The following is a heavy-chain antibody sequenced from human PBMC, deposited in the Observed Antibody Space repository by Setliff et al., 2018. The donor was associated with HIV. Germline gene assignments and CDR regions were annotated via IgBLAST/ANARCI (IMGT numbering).Heavy chain of an antibody. CDR1: GYSFSSYG. D-gene: IGHD1-20*01. Sequence: ASVKVSCKASGYSFSSYGIGWVRLAPGQGLEWMGWMSTDNGNTNYAQKVQGRVTMTIDTGTRTAYMELRSLRSDDTAMYYCARMRGGHNIREGAFDIWGQGTMVTVSS. J-gene: IGHJ3*02. CDR2: MSTDNGNT. CDR3: ARMRGGHNIREGAFDI. V-gene: IGHV1-18*01.